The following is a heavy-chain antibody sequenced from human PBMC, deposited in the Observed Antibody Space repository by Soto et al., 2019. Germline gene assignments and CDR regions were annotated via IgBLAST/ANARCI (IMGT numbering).Heavy chain of an antibody. J-gene: IGHJ4*02. D-gene: IGHD3-3*01. V-gene: IGHV1-3*01. CDR3: ARMSGYYFFDY. Sequence: GASVKVSCKASGYTFTTYAMHWVRQAPGQRLEWMGWINAGNGNTKYSQKFQGRVTITRDTSASTAYMELSSLRSEDTAVYYCARMSGYYFFDYWGQGTLVTVSS. CDR1: GYTFTTYA. CDR2: INAGNGNT.